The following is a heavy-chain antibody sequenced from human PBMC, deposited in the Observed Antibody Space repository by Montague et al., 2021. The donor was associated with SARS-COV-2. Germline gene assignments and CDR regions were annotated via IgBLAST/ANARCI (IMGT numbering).Heavy chain of an antibody. D-gene: IGHD1-26*01. Sequence: TLSLTCTVSGDSISSGGYYWSWIRQHPGKGLEWLGYISSSGRSFYNPSLRSRLTISLDTSKNQFSLQLSSATAADTALYYCARVLGSGSYQFDYWGQGTLVTVSS. J-gene: IGHJ4*02. CDR1: GDSISSGGYY. CDR2: ISSSGRS. CDR3: ARVLGSGSYQFDY. V-gene: IGHV4-31*03.